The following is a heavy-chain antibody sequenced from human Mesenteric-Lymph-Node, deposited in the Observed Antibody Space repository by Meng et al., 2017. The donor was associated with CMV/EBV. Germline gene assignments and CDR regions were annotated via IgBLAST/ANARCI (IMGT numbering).Heavy chain of an antibody. CDR2: ISSTSTSI. J-gene: IGHJ6*02. Sequence: GGSLRLSCAASGFTFSTYSMNWVRQAPGKGLEWVSYISSTSTSIHYADSVKGRFTISRDNAKNSLYLQMNSLRVEDTAVYYCAKGCSTSCSDYGMDVWGQGTTVTVSS. D-gene: IGHD2-2*01. CDR1: GFTFSTYS. CDR3: AKGCSTSCSDYGMDV. V-gene: IGHV3-48*04.